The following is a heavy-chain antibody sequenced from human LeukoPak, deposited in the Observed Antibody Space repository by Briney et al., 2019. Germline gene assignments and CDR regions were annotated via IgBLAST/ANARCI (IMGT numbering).Heavy chain of an antibody. Sequence: GGSLRLSCAASGFIFSNYAMSWVRQAPARGLEWVSSLRGDGETFYADSVKGRFTISRDNSKNTLYLQMNSLRAEDTAVYYCARDSRRDGYNPWGQGTLVTVSS. CDR3: ARDSRRDGYNP. CDR2: LRGDGET. D-gene: IGHD5-24*01. V-gene: IGHV3-23*01. J-gene: IGHJ5*02. CDR1: GFIFSNYA.